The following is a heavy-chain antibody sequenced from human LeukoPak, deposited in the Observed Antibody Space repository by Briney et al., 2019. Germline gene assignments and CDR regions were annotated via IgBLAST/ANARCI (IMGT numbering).Heavy chain of an antibody. V-gene: IGHV1-8*01. CDR1: GYSFTSHD. CDR2: MNPNSGYT. CDR3: ARVSLRSGYNN. Sequence: ASVKVSCKAFGYSFTSHDIHWVRQASGQGLECMGWMNPNSGYTEYAQKFEGRVSMTRNTAINTAYLEVTSLRSDDTAVYYCARVSLRSGYNNWGQGTLVTVSS. D-gene: IGHD3-3*01. J-gene: IGHJ4*02.